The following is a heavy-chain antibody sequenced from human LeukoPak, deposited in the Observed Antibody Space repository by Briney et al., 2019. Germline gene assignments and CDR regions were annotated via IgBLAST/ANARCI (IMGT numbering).Heavy chain of an antibody. J-gene: IGHJ4*02. V-gene: IGHV3-23*01. Sequence: GGSPRLSCAASGFTFSSYAMNWVRQVPGKGLEWVSAVSHGDGSTFYADSVKGRFIISRDNSKNTLYLQMNSLSAEDTAIYYCARKSLATRAMDFWGQGTLVTVSS. CDR1: GFTFSSYA. D-gene: IGHD6-6*01. CDR2: VSHGDGST. CDR3: ARKSLATRAMDF.